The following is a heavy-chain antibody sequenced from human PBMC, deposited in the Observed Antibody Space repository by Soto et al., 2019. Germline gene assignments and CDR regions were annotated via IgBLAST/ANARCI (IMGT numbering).Heavy chain of an antibody. Sequence: ASVKVSCKASGYTFTSYAISWVRQAPGQGLEWMGWISTYTGNTNYAQKLQGRVTMTTDTSTSTAYMELRGLGSDDTAVYYCARGASPLIAYWGQGTLVTVSS. D-gene: IGHD1-26*01. J-gene: IGHJ4*02. CDR2: ISTYTGNT. V-gene: IGHV1-18*01. CDR1: GYTFTSYA. CDR3: ARGASPLIAY.